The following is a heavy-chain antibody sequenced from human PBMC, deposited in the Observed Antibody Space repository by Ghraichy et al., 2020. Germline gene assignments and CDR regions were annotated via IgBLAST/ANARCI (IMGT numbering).Heavy chain of an antibody. CDR1: GYTLTELS. J-gene: IGHJ6*02. D-gene: IGHD6-19*01. V-gene: IGHV1-24*01. Sequence: ASVKVSCKVSGYTLTELSMHWVRQAPGKGLEWMGGFDPEDGETIYAQKFQGRVTMTEDTSTDTAYMELSSLRSEDTAVYYCATKGSQWRPWDYYYYGMDVWGQGTTVTVSS. CDR3: ATKGSQWRPWDYYYYGMDV. CDR2: FDPEDGET.